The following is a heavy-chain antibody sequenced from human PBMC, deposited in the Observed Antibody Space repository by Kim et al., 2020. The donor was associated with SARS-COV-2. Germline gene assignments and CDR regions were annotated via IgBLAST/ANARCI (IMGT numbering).Heavy chain of an antibody. V-gene: IGHV3-30*07. J-gene: IGHJ6*03. Sequence: DSVKGRVNISRDNSKNTVYLQINALRAEDTAVFYCARAAGGNFFSYYYMDVWGKGTTVTVSS. D-gene: IGHD1-26*01. CDR3: ARAAGGNFFSYYYMDV.